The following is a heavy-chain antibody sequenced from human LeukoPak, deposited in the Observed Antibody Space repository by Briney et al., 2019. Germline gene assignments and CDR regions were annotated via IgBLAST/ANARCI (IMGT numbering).Heavy chain of an antibody. CDR1: GFTVSSNY. CDR3: ATADSSGYYRFDY. J-gene: IGHJ4*02. V-gene: IGHV3-53*01. CDR2: IYSGGST. D-gene: IGHD3-22*01. Sequence: GGSLRLSCAASGFTVSSNYMSWVRQAPGKGLEWVSVIYSGGSTYYADSVKGRFTISRDNSKNTLYLQMNSVRAEDTAVYYCATADSSGYYRFDYWGQGTLVTVSS.